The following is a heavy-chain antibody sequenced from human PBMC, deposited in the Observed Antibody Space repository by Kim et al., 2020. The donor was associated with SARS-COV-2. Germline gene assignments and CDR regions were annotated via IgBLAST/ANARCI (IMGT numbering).Heavy chain of an antibody. CDR2: INHRGET. CDR1: GGSFSDNY. CDR3: ARGARHLGDSSGWF. J-gene: IGHJ5*01. V-gene: IGHV4-34*01. D-gene: IGHD3-10*01. Sequence: SETLSLTCAVFGGSFSDNYWNWVRQAPGGGLEWVGEINHRGETSYTSALRSRLTISVDTSKNQFSLRLSSVTAADTAVYFCARGARHLGDSSGWF.